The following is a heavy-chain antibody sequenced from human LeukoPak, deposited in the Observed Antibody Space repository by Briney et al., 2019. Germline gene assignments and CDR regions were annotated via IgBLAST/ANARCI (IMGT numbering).Heavy chain of an antibody. J-gene: IGHJ4*02. D-gene: IGHD2-15*01. V-gene: IGHV3-48*03. CDR1: GFTFSSYE. CDR3: ARDRYCSGGSCYYFDY. Sequence: GGSLRLSCAASGFTFSSYEMNWVRQAPGKGLEWVSYISSSGSTIYYADSVKGRFTISRDNAKISLYLQMNSLRAEDTAVYYCARDRYCSGGSCYYFDYWGQGTLVTVSS. CDR2: ISSSGSTI.